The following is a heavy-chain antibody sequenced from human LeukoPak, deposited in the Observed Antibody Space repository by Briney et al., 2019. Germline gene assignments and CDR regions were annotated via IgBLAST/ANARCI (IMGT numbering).Heavy chain of an antibody. Sequence: SETLSLTCTVSGGSISSSSYYWGWIRQPPGKGLEWIGSIYYRGSTYYNPSLKSRVTISVDTSKNQFSLKLRSVTAADTAVYYSARLQLMTTVTASFYYGMDVGSQGSPVTVSS. CDR3: ARLQLMTTVTASFYYGMDV. CDR1: GGSISSSSYY. D-gene: IGHD4-17*01. J-gene: IGHJ6*02. CDR2: IYYRGST. V-gene: IGHV4-39*01.